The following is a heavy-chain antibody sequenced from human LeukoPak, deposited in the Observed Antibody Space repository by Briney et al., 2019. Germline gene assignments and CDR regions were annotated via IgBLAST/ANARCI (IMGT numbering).Heavy chain of an antibody. CDR3: ARGPIVGFEYDAFDI. CDR2: INHSGSP. J-gene: IGHJ3*02. CDR1: GGSFSSYY. Sequence: PSETLSLTCAVYGGSFSSYYWNWIRQSPGKGLEWIGEINHSGSPKYNPSLKGRVTMSIDTSKNQFSLRLRSVTAADTAVYYCARGPIVGFEYDAFDIWGQGTMVTVSS. V-gene: IGHV4-34*01. D-gene: IGHD2-15*01.